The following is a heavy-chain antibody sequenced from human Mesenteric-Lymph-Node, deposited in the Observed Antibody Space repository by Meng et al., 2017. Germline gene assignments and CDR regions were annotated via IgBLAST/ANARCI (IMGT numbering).Heavy chain of an antibody. CDR1: GFSLTTSGVA. CDR3: AHTGGNCGTTSCLDY. D-gene: IGHD2-2*01. CDR2: IYWDDDK. J-gene: IGHJ4*02. Sequence: QISLKESGPLLVKPTQTLTLTCTFSGFSLTTSGVAVGWLRQPPGRALEWLAVIYWDDDKRYSPSLKNRLAIIKGTSKNQVVLTMTNMDPVDTATYYCAHTGGNCGTTSCLDYWGQGTLVTVSS. V-gene: IGHV2-5*02.